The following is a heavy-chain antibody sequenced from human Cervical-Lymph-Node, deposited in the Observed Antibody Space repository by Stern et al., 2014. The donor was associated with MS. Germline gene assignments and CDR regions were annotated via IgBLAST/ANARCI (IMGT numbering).Heavy chain of an antibody. CDR1: GYTFTSHY. Sequence: QVQLVQSGVEVKKPGASVKLSCKASGYTFTSHYLHWVRQAPGQGLEWMGIINPGGGTTNLAQKFQGRVIMTGDTSTRTVYLELSSLRSEDTAVYFCAREEYNDYDFGAFDMWGQGTMVTVSS. V-gene: IGHV1-46*01. J-gene: IGHJ3*02. CDR3: AREEYNDYDFGAFDM. D-gene: IGHD4-17*01. CDR2: INPGGGTT.